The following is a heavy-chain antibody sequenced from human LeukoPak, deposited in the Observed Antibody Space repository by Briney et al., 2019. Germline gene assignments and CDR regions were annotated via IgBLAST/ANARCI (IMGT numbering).Heavy chain of an antibody. CDR3: ARGAWDTAMALDY. D-gene: IGHD5-18*01. CDR1: GYTFTGYY. CDR2: INYNSGCK. Sequence: AAVKVSCKASGYTFTGYYMHWVRQAPGQGLEWMGCINYNSGCKNFRRVTMTRDTSISTANMELSRLSSDDTAVYYCARGAWDTAMALDYWGQGTLVTVSS. V-gene: IGHV1-2*02. J-gene: IGHJ4*02.